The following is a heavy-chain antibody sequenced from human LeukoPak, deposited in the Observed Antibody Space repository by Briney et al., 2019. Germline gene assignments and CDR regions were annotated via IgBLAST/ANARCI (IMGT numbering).Heavy chain of an antibody. V-gene: IGHV3-23*01. CDR3: AKDLLPYYDSSSGGDY. D-gene: IGHD3-22*01. CDR1: GFTFSSYA. Sequence: GGALXXSCAASGFTFSSYAMSWGRQAPGKGGEGGSAISGSGGSTYYADSVKGGFTISRDNKKKTVYIQMNTLTAEDTAVYYCAKDLLPYYDSSSGGDYWGQGTLVTVSS. CDR2: ISGSGGST. J-gene: IGHJ4*02.